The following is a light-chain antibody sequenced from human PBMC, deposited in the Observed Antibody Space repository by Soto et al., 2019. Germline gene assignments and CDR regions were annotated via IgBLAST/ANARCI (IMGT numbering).Light chain of an antibody. CDR1: SSNIGINY. V-gene: IGLV1-47*01. CDR3: AAWDDSLSSPV. CDR2: RNN. Sequence: QSVLTQPPSASGTPGQRVTISCSGSSSNIGINYVYWYQQLPGTAPKLLIYRNNQRPSGVPDRFSGPKSGTSASLAISGLRSEDEADYYCAAWDDSLSSPVFGGGTKLTVL. J-gene: IGLJ3*02.